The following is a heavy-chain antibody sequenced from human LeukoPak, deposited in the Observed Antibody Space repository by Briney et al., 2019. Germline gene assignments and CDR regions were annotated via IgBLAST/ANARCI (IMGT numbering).Heavy chain of an antibody. Sequence: ASVKVSCKASGYTFTSYYMHWVRQAPGQGLEWMGIINPSGGSTSYAQKFQGRVTMTRDMSTSTVYMELSSLRSEDTAVYYCARLPQKQLFYSSSWHNWFDPWGQGTLVTVSS. J-gene: IGHJ5*02. CDR3: ARLPQKQLFYSSSWHNWFDP. CDR2: INPSGGST. D-gene: IGHD6-13*01. CDR1: GYTFTSYY. V-gene: IGHV1-46*01.